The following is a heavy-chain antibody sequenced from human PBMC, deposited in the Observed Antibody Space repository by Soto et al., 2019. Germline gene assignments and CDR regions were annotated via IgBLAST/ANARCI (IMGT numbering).Heavy chain of an antibody. J-gene: IGHJ5*02. V-gene: IGHV1-18*03. Sequence: ASVKVSCKASGYTFTSHGITWVRQAPGQGLEWMGWINPDNGNTNSAQKVQGRVTMTTDTSASTAYMELRSLRAEDMAVYYCARGLRHPLTAVERDWFDPWGQGTLVTVSS. CDR2: INPDNGNT. CDR3: ARGLRHPLTAVERDWFDP. D-gene: IGHD2-21*02. CDR1: GYTFTSHG.